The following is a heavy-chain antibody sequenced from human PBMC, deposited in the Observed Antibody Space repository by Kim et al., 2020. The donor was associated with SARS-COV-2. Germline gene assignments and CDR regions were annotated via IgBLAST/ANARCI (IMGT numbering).Heavy chain of an antibody. CDR1: GYTLTELS. J-gene: IGHJ3*02. CDR2: FDPEDGET. Sequence: ASVKVSCKVSGYTLTELSMHWVRQAPGKGLEWMGGFDPEDGETIYAPKFQGRVTMTEDPSTDTAYMELSSLRSEDTAVYYCATLTMVRGREGPDVIYDAFDIWGQGTMVTV. CDR3: ATLTMVRGREGPDVIYDAFDI. D-gene: IGHD3-10*01. V-gene: IGHV1-24*01.